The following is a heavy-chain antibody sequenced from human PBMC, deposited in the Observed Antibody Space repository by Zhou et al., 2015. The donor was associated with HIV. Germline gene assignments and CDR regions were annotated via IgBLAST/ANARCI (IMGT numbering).Heavy chain of an antibody. CDR3: GRGTRYRQYYYYGMAV. V-gene: IGHV1-18*01. Sequence: QVQLVQSGAEVKKPGASVKVSCKASGYTFSSYGISWVRQAPGQGLEWMGWISGYNGNTNYAQKLQGRVTMTTDTSTSTAYMELRSLRSDDTAVYYCGRGTRYRQYYYYGMAVWGQGTTVIVSS. J-gene: IGHJ6*02. D-gene: IGHD3-9*01. CDR1: GYTFSSYG. CDR2: ISGYNGNT.